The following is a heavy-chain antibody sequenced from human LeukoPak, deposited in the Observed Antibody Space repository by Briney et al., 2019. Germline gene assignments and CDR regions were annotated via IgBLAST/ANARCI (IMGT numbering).Heavy chain of an antibody. Sequence: GGSLRLSCAASGFTFSRYWMHWVRQAPGKGLVWVSRINTDGTSTSYADSVKGRFTISRDNAKNTLYLQMNSLRVEDTAVYYCPTDITGVNDYWGQGTLVTVSS. CDR3: PTDITGVNDY. J-gene: IGHJ4*02. CDR1: GFTFSRYW. CDR2: INTDGTST. V-gene: IGHV3-74*01. D-gene: IGHD1-20*01.